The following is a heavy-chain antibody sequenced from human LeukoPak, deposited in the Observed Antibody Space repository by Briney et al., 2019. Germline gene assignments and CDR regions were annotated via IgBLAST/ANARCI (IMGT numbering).Heavy chain of an antibody. CDR3: ARGYYDSSGYYYKPKAWFDP. CDR2: INPTGGST. CDR1: GYTFTSYY. Sequence: ASVKVSCKASGYTFTSYYMHWVRQAPGQGLEWMGLINPTGGSTGYAQKLQGRVTMTTDTSTSTAYMELRSLRSDDTAVYYCARGYYDSSGYYYKPKAWFDPWGQGTLVTVSS. V-gene: IGHV1-46*01. D-gene: IGHD3-22*01. J-gene: IGHJ5*02.